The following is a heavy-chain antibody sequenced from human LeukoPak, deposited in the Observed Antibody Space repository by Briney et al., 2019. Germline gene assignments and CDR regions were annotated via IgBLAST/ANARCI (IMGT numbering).Heavy chain of an antibody. Sequence: GGSLRLSCAASGFTFSRYAMSWVCHAPGGGLGWVGFIRYDGSNKYYADSVKGRFTISRDNSKNTLYLQMNSLRAEDTAVYYCAKPRIAARPHYAFDIWGQGTMVTVSS. J-gene: IGHJ3*02. CDR2: IRYDGSNK. D-gene: IGHD6-6*01. CDR3: AKPRIAARPHYAFDI. V-gene: IGHV3-30*02. CDR1: GFTFSRYA.